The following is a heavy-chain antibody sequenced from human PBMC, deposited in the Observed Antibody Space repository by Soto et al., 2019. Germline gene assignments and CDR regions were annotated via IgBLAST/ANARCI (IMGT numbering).Heavy chain of an antibody. CDR1: GIAFNSHT. D-gene: IGHD3-16*01. CDR3: ARGRTDYAYFES. CDR2: ISSSGSST. Sequence: GSLRLSCAASGIAFNSHTMYWVREPPGKGLEWVSYISSSGSSTYYADSVKGRFTISRDNARNSLSLQMNGLRDEDTAVYYCARGRTDYAYFESWGQGTLVTVSS. V-gene: IGHV3-48*02. J-gene: IGHJ4*02.